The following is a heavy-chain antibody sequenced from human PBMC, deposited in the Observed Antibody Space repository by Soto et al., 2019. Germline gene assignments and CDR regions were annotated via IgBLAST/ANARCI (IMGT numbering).Heavy chain of an antibody. CDR2: IDEDGSEY. CDR3: ARTGDGHHDFLDY. CDR1: GFTFSSYW. J-gene: IGHJ4*02. D-gene: IGHD1-1*01. V-gene: IGHV3-7*01. Sequence: EVHLEESGGGLVHPGGSLRLSCAASGFTFSSYWMNWVRQAPGKGLEWVANIDEDGSEYNDAESVRGRFTISRDNAKNTLYLQMNSLKAADTAVYYCARTGDGHHDFLDYWGQGILVSVSS.